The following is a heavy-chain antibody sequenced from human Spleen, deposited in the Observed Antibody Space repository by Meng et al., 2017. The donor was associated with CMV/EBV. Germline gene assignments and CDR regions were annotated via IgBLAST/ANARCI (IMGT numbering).Heavy chain of an antibody. CDR3: ARDRYYGSGTYYY. Sequence: ASGFTFSAYYISWVRQAPGKGLEWISYISSSGSTIYYADSVKGRFTVSRDNAKKLLYLQMNSLRAEDTAVYYCARDRYYGSGTYYYWGQGTLVTVSS. D-gene: IGHD3-10*01. CDR2: ISSSGSTI. V-gene: IGHV3-11*01. CDR1: GFTFSAYY. J-gene: IGHJ4*02.